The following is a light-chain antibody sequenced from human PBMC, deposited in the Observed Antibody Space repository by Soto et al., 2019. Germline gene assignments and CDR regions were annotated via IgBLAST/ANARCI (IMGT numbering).Light chain of an antibody. CDR3: QQYGSSPRT. Sequence: EIVLTQSPGTLSLSPGERATLSCRASQSVSSSYLAWYQQKPGQAPRLLIYGASSRATGIPDRFSGSGFGTDFTLTISRLAPEDFAVYYRQQYGSSPRTFGQGTKVEIK. CDR1: QSVSSSY. CDR2: GAS. J-gene: IGKJ1*01. V-gene: IGKV3-20*01.